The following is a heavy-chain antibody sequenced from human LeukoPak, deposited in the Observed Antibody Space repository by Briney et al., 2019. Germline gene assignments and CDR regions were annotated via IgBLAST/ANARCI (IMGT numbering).Heavy chain of an antibody. V-gene: IGHV3-30*18. CDR2: ISYDESYK. Sequence: GRSLRLSCAASGFSFSSYGIHWVRQAPGKGLEWVAVISYDESYKYYADSVKGRFTISRDNSKNTLYLQMNSLRAEDTAVYYCAKDGLTGVNYSYGMDVWGKGTTVTVSS. CDR3: AKDGLTGVNYSYGMDV. D-gene: IGHD7-27*01. J-gene: IGHJ6*04. CDR1: GFSFSSYG.